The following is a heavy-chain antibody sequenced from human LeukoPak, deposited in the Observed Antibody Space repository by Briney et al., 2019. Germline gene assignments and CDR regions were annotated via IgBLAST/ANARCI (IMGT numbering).Heavy chain of an antibody. CDR1: GGSISSYY. V-gene: IGHV4-59*01. D-gene: IGHD1-1*01. J-gene: IGHJ6*03. Sequence: SGTLSLTCTVSGGSISSYYWSWIRQPPGKGLEWIGYIHYSGTTNYNPSLKGRVTISVDTSKNQFSLKLSSVTAADTAVYFCARVSWFPGTSYYYMDVWGKGTTVTVSS. CDR3: ARVSWFPGTSYYYMDV. CDR2: IHYSGTT.